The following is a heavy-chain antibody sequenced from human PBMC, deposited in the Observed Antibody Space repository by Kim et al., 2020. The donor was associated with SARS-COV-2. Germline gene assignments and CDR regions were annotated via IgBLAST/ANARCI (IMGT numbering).Heavy chain of an antibody. Sequence: GGSLRLSCAASGFTFSSYDMHWVRQATGKGLEWVSAIGTAGDTYYPGSVKGRFTISRENAKNSLYLQMNSLRAGDTAVYYCARVGTRRGGGYDYWGQGTLVTVSS. CDR3: ARVGTRRGGGYDY. CDR2: IGTAGDT. V-gene: IGHV3-13*01. D-gene: IGHD3-16*01. CDR1: GFTFSSYD. J-gene: IGHJ4*02.